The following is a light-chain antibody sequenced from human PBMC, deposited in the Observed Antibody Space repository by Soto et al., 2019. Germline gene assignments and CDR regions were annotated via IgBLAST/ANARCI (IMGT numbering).Light chain of an antibody. V-gene: IGKV3-15*01. Sequence: ENVLNQSPGSLSFTPGERSTLSCGASQSVSSNLAWYQQKPGQGPRLLIYGASSRATGIPARFSGSGSATEFTLTISSLQSEDFAVYFCQQYNRWPLTFGQGTKVDIK. CDR2: GAS. CDR1: QSVSSN. CDR3: QQYNRWPLT. J-gene: IGKJ1*01.